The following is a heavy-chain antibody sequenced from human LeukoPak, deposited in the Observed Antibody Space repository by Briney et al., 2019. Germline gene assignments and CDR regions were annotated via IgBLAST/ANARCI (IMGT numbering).Heavy chain of an antibody. J-gene: IGHJ4*02. CDR1: GGSISNYY. CDR3: ARLGYGEYLFYSDY. V-gene: IGHV4-59*01. Sequence: PSEPLSLTCTVSGGSISNYYWSWIRQPPGKGLEWIGYISYSGSTNYNPSLKSRVTISVDTSKNQFSLRLSSVTAADTAVYYCARLGYGEYLFYSDYWGQGTLVTVSS. D-gene: IGHD4-17*01. CDR2: ISYSGST.